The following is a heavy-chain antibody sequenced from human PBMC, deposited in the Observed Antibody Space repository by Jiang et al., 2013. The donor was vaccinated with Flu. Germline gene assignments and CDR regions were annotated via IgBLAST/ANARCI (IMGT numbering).Heavy chain of an antibody. CDR1: GFTFSSYA. D-gene: IGHD3-22*01. CDR2: ISGSGDST. Sequence: VQLLESGGGLVQPGGSLRLSCAASGFTFSSYAMSWVRQAPGKGLEWVSTISGSGDSTYYADSVKGRFTISRDNSKNTLYLQMNSLRAEDTAVYYCAKDLSGYYPSFEYWGQGALVTVSS. J-gene: IGHJ4*02. V-gene: IGHV3-23*01. CDR3: AKDLSGYYPSFEY.